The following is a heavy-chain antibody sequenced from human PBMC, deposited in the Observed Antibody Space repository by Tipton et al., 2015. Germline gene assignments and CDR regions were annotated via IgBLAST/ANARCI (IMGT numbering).Heavy chain of an antibody. CDR2: IFYTGST. CDR1: GGAITSDDFY. CDR3: ARDGYNSNYFDY. D-gene: IGHD5-24*01. V-gene: IGHV4-31*03. Sequence: TLSLTCTVSGGAITSDDFYWSWIRQHPGKGLEWIGYIFYTGSTYYNPSLKRRATLSVDTSKNQFSLKLSSVTAADTAVYYCARDGYNSNYFDYWGQGTLVTVSS. J-gene: IGHJ4*02.